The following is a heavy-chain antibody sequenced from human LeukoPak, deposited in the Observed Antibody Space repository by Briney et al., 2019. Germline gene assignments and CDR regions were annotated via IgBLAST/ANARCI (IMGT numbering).Heavy chain of an antibody. CDR1: GFTFSSYA. J-gene: IGHJ4*02. D-gene: IGHD3-9*01. V-gene: IGHV3-23*01. CDR2: ISGSGGST. CDR3: AKDRYFDWFGDFNLGY. Sequence: GGSLRLSCAASGFTFSSYAMSWVRQAPGKGLEWVSAISGSGGSTYYADSVRGRFTISRDNSKSTLYLQMNSLRAEDTAVYYCAKDRYFDWFGDFNLGYWGQGTLVTVSS.